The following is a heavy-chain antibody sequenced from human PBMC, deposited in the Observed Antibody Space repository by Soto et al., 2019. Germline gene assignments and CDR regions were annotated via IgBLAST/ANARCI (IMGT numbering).Heavy chain of an antibody. CDR1: GFTFRTFA. Sequence: QVQLVESGGRVVQPGRSLRLSCAASGFTFRTFAMHWVRQAPGKGLEWVAVISNDGSNKYFLDSVKGRFTVSRDNSNNTLYLQMDSLRAEDTAVYYCARDKKPFNWSPSILKSYYYGTDVWGQGTTVTVSS. CDR2: ISNDGSNK. D-gene: IGHD1-1*01. J-gene: IGHJ6*02. V-gene: IGHV3-30-3*01. CDR3: ARDKKPFNWSPSILKSYYYGTDV.